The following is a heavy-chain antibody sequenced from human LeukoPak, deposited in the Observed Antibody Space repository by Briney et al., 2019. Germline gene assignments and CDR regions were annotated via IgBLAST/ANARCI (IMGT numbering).Heavy chain of an antibody. CDR2: INPNNGAT. CDR1: GYTFTGYY. J-gene: IGHJ4*02. D-gene: IGHD5-18*01. V-gene: IGHV1-2*06. Sequence: ASVKVSCKASGYTFTGYYMHWVRQAPGQGLEWMGRINPNNGATNYAQKFQGRVTITGDTSISTAYMELSSLRSEDTAVYYCARDTAMVAGNFDYWGQGTLVTVSS. CDR3: ARDTAMVAGNFDY.